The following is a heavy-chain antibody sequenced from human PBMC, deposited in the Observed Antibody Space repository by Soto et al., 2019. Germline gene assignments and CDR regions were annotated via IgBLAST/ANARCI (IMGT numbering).Heavy chain of an antibody. V-gene: IGHV1-46*03. CDR1: GYTFTSYY. CDR3: ARDFLSGWYRTGYYFYY. CDR2: INPSGGST. J-gene: IGHJ4*02. Sequence: ASVKVSCKASGYTFTSYYMHWVRQAPGQGLEWMGIINPSGGSTSYAQKFQGRVTMTRDTSTSTVYMELSSLRTEDTAVYYCARDFLSGWYRTGYYFYYWGQGTLVPVSS. D-gene: IGHD6-19*01.